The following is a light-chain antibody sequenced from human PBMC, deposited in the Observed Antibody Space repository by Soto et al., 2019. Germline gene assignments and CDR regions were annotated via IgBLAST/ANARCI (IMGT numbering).Light chain of an antibody. CDR1: QSVTTY. V-gene: IGKV3-11*01. CDR2: DAS. CDR3: QQRSNWPLIT. Sequence: ELVLTQSPGTLSLSPGERATLSCRASQSVTTYLAWYQQQPRQAPSLLIYDASNRATGIPARFSGSGSGTDFTLTISSLQPEDFSVYFCQQRSNWPLITFGQGTRLEIK. J-gene: IGKJ5*01.